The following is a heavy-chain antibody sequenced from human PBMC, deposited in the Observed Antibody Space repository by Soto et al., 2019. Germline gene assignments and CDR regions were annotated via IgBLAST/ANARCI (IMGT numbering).Heavy chain of an antibody. Sequence: GGSLRLSCAASGFTFSSYWMHWVRQAPGKGLVWVSRINSDGSSTSYADSVKGRFTISRDNAKNTLYLQMNSLSAEDTAVYDCARVGYCSSTSCRSGNHYYYYYGMDVWGQGTTVTVSS. V-gene: IGHV3-74*01. D-gene: IGHD2-2*01. CDR3: ARVGYCSSTSCRSGNHYYYYYGMDV. CDR2: INSDGSST. J-gene: IGHJ6*02. CDR1: GFTFSSYW.